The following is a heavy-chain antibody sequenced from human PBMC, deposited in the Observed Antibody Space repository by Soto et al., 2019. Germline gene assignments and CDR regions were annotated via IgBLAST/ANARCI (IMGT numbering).Heavy chain of an antibody. CDR3: AKDRGTSDYWSGDPTYYYYGMDV. Sequence: AGSLRLSCAVSGFTFSSYGMNWLRQDPFPVLEWGAFISYDGSNKYYADYVKGRFTISRDNSKKTLYLQMNRLRAEDTAVYYCAKDRGTSDYWSGDPTYYYYGMDVWGQGTTVTVSS. D-gene: IGHD3-3*01. CDR2: ISYDGSNK. CDR1: GFTFSSYG. J-gene: IGHJ6*01. V-gene: IGHV3-30*18.